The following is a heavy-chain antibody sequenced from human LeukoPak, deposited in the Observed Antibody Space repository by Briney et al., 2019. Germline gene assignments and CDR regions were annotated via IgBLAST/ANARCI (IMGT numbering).Heavy chain of an antibody. CDR3: GRLFDS. V-gene: IGHV4-39*01. CDR1: GGAIISDNFY. CDR2: INYSGTT. J-gene: IGHJ4*02. Sequence: SETLSLTCTVSGGAIISDNFYWGWVRQPPGKALEGVGSINYSGTTYYNPSLRSRVSISVDTSRTQFFLRLNSVSAADTAVYYCGRLFDSWGQGILVTVSS.